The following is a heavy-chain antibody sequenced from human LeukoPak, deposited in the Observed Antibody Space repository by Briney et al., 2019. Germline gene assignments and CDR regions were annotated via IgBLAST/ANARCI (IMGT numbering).Heavy chain of an antibody. CDR2: IRSDASNK. CDR1: GFNFRNYD. J-gene: IGHJ4*02. D-gene: IGHD3-22*01. Sequence: GGSLRLSCAASGFNFRNYDMHWVRQAPGKGLEWVASIRSDASNKYYADSVKGRFTISRDNAKNSLYPLMNSLRTEDTAVYYCAATYYYDGSGDYWGQGTLVTVSS. V-gene: IGHV3-30*02. CDR3: AATYYYDGSGDY.